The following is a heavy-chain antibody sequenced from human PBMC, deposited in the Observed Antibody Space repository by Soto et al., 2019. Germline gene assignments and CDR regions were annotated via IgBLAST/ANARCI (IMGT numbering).Heavy chain of an antibody. CDR2: IYYSGST. D-gene: IGHD3-3*01. CDR1: GGSISSGGYY. J-gene: IGHJ6*02. Sequence: PSETLSLTCTVSGGSISSGGYYWSWIRQHPGKGLEWIGYIYYSGSTYYNPSLKSRVTISVDTSKNQFSLKLSSVTAADTAVYYCARDYYDFWSGPYYYYGMGVWGQGTTVTVSS. V-gene: IGHV4-31*03. CDR3: ARDYYDFWSGPYYYYGMGV.